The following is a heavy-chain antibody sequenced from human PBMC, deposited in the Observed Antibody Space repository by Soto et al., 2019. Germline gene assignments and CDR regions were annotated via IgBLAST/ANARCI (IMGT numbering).Heavy chain of an antibody. D-gene: IGHD1-20*01. CDR3: ARGGITGTTFLDY. V-gene: IGHV3-48*04. Sequence: EVQLVESGGGLVQPGGSLRLSCAASGFTFSSYSMNWVRQAPGKGLEWVSYISSVTSGTYYADSVKGRFTISRDNAKNSLYRQTNRLRAEDTAVYYCARGGITGTTFLDYWGQGTLVTVSS. CDR2: ISSVTSGT. J-gene: IGHJ4*02. CDR1: GFTFSSYS.